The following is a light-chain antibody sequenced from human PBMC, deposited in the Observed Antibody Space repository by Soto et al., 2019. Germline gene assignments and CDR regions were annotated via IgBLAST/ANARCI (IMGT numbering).Light chain of an antibody. CDR1: SSDVGGYNY. CDR2: DVS. V-gene: IGLV2-14*01. CDR3: SSYTSSNTYV. J-gene: IGLJ1*01. Sequence: QSALTQPASVSGSPGQSITISCTGTSSDVGGYNYVSWYQQHPGKAPKLMIYDVSNRPSGVSNRFSGSKSGNTASLTISGLQAADEADYYCSSYTSSNTYVFGTWTKLTVL.